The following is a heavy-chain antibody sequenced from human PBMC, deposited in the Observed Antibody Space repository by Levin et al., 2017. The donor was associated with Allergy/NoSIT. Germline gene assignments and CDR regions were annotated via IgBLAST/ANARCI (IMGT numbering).Heavy chain of an antibody. CDR3: AKGALGAFDT. CDR2: ISGSGGST. Sequence: PGGSLRLSCAASGFTFSSYAMSWVRQAPGKGLEWVSAISGSGGSTFYADSVKGRFTISRDNSKNTLYLQMNSLGAEDTATYYCAKGALGAFDTWGQGTMVTVSS. J-gene: IGHJ3*02. V-gene: IGHV3-23*01. CDR1: GFTFSSYA.